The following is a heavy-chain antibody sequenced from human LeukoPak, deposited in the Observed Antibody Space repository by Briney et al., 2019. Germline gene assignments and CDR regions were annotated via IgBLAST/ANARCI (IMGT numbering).Heavy chain of an antibody. CDR2: IRYEGSNK. V-gene: IGHV3-30*02. Sequence: GGSLRLSCAASGFTFSSYGMHWVRQARGKGLEGVAFIRYEGSNKYYADSVKGRLTISRDNSKKRLYLQMNSLRAEDTAVYYCAKVPHASVDYWGQGTLVTVSS. CDR1: GFTFSSYG. CDR3: AKVPHASVDY. J-gene: IGHJ4*02.